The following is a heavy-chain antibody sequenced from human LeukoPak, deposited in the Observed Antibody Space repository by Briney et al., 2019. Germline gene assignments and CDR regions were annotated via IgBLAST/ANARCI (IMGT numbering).Heavy chain of an antibody. D-gene: IGHD3-3*01. J-gene: IGHJ4*02. CDR3: ARVLPYYDFWSGSGGAYYFDY. CDR2: IYYSGST. Sequence: PSQTLSLTCTVSGDSISSGGYYWSWIRQHPGKGLEWIGYIYYSGSTYYNPSLKSRVTISVDTSRNQFSLKLSSVTAADTAVYYCARVLPYYDFWSGSGGAYYFDYWGQGTLVTVSS. CDR1: GDSISSGGYY. V-gene: IGHV4-31*03.